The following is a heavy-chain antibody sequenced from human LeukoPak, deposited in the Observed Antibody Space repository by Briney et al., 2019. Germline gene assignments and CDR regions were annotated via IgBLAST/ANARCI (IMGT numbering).Heavy chain of an antibody. V-gene: IGHV1-69*13. J-gene: IGHJ4*02. CDR2: IIPIFGTA. CDR3: ATDILTGYYRPFLG. CDR1: GGTFSSYA. D-gene: IGHD3-9*01. Sequence: ASVKVSCKASGGTFSSYAISWVRQAPGQGLEWMGGIIPIFGTANYAQKFQGGVTITADESTSTAYMELSSLRSEDTAVYYCATDILTGYYRPFLGWGQGTLVTVSS.